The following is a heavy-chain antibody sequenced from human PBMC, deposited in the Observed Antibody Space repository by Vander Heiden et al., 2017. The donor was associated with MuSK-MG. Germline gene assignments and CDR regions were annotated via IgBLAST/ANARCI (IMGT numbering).Heavy chain of an antibody. D-gene: IGHD2-2*01. CDR3: ARDRGVPAASYFDY. Sequence: QVQLVQSGAEVKKPGASVKVSCKASGYTFTSYYMHWVRQAPGQGLEWMGIINPSGGSTSYAQKVQGRVTMTRDTSTSTVYMELRRMRSEETAVYYFARDRGVPAASYFDYWGQGTMVTVYS. CDR1: GYTFTSYY. CDR2: INPSGGST. J-gene: IGHJ4*02. V-gene: IGHV1-46*01.